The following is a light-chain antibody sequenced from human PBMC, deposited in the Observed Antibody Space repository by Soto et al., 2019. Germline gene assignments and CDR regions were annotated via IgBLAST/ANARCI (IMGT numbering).Light chain of an antibody. CDR2: DAS. J-gene: IGKJ1*01. V-gene: IGKV1-5*01. Sequence: DIQMAQSPSTLSASVGDRVTITCRASQSISSWLAWYQQKTGKAPKLLIYDASSLESGDPSRFSGSGSGTEFTLTISSLQPDDFATYYCQQYNSYAWTFGQGTKVDIK. CDR1: QSISSW. CDR3: QQYNSYAWT.